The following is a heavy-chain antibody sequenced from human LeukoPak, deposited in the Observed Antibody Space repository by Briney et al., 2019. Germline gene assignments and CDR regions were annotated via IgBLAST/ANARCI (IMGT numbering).Heavy chain of an antibody. CDR1: GGSISSYYW. Sequence: TLSLTCTVSGGSISSYYWGWIRQPPGKALEWLALIYWDDDERYSPSLKSRLTITKDTSKNQVVLTMTNMDPVDTATYYCAHRGGNYYDKFDYWGQGTLVTVSS. CDR2: IYWDDDE. CDR3: AHRGGNYYDKFDY. D-gene: IGHD1-26*01. J-gene: IGHJ4*02. V-gene: IGHV2-5*02.